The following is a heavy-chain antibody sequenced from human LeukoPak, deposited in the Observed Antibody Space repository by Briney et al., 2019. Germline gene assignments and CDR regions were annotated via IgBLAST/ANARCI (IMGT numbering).Heavy chain of an antibody. CDR2: ISCDGSNK. Sequence: GGSLRLSCAASGFTFSSYGMHWVRQAPGKGLEWVAVISCDGSNKYYADSVKGRFTISRDNSKNTLYLQMNSLRAEDTAVYYCAKVEAAGTGRYFDYWGQGTLVTVSS. J-gene: IGHJ4*02. CDR3: AKVEAAGTGRYFDY. V-gene: IGHV3-30*18. D-gene: IGHD6-13*01. CDR1: GFTFSSYG.